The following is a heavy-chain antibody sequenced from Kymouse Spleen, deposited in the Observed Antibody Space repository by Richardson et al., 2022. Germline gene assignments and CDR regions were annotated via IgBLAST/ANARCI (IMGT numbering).Heavy chain of an antibody. D-gene: IGHD6-19*01. CDR3: AKDKDSSGWYYYYGMDV. V-gene: IGHV3-30*18. CDR2: ISYDGSNK. CDR1: GFTFSSYG. J-gene: IGHJ6*02. Sequence: QVQLVESGGGVVQPGRSLRLSCAASGFTFSSYGMHWVRQAPGKGLEWVAVISYDGSNKYYADSVKGRFTISRDNSKNTLYLQMNSLRAEDTAVYYCAKDKDSSGWYYYYGMDVWGQGTTVTVSS.